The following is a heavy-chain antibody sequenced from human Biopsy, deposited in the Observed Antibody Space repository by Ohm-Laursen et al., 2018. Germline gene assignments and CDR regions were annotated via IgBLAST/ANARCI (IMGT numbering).Heavy chain of an antibody. J-gene: IGHJ3*02. CDR3: VSIFHTNNERRPFDM. CDR2: VYVGGSN. V-gene: IGHV4-4*07. Sequence: GTLSLTCAVSGVSIRGYYWSWVRRPAGRGLEWIGRVYVGGSNNYNPSLRSRVSLSVDTSKNQFSLMLSGVTAADTAVYYCVSIFHTNNERRPFDMWGQGAMVAVSA. D-gene: IGHD2-21*01. CDR1: GVSIRGYY.